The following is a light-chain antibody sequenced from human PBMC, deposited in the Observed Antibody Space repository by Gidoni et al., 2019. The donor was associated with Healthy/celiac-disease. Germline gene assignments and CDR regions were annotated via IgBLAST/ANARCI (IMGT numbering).Light chain of an antibody. V-gene: IGKV3-20*01. CDR3: QQYGSSSMYT. J-gene: IGKJ2*01. Sequence: ELVLTQSTGTPSLSPGERAPLFCRASQSVSSSYLAWYQQKPGQAPRLLIYGASSRATGIPDRFSGSGSGTDFTLTISRLEPEDFAVYYCQQYGSSSMYTFGQGTKLEIK. CDR2: GAS. CDR1: QSVSSSY.